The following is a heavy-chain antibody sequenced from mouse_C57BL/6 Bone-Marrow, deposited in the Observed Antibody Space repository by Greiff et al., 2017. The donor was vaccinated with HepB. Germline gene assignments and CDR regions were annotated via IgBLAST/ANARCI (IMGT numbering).Heavy chain of an antibody. V-gene: IGHV2-6*01. J-gene: IGHJ2*01. CDR3: ARHYGGPYYFDY. CDR1: GFSLTSYG. D-gene: IGHD1-1*02. CDR2: IWGVGST. Sequence: VQLQESGPGLVAPSQSLSITCTVSGFSLTSYGVDWVRQSPGKGLEWLGVIWGVGSTNYNSALKSRLSISKDNSKSQVFLKMNSLQTDDTTMYYCARHYGGPYYFDYWGQGTTLTVSS.